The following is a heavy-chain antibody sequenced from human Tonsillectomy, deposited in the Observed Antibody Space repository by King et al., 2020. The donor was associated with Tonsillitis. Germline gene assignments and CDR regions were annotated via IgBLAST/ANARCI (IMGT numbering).Heavy chain of an antibody. Sequence: VQLVESGGGLVQPGGSLRLSCAASGFTFSSYWMHWVRQAPGKGLVWVSRINSDGSSTNYADSVKGRFPFSRDNAKNTLYLQMNSLRAEDTAVYYCARGGPSGAFDIWGQGTMVTVSS. V-gene: IGHV3-74*01. J-gene: IGHJ3*02. CDR2: INSDGSST. CDR3: ARGGPSGAFDI. CDR1: GFTFSSYW.